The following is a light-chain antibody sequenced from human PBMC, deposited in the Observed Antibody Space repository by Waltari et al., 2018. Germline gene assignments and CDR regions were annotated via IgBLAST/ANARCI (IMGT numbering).Light chain of an antibody. Sequence: SYVLTQPPSVSVAPGETARITCGGNNIERKSVHWYRLRPGQAPVVVISYDNDRAAGIPERFSGSNSGNTATLTISRVEAGDEADYYCQVWDANTDPGVFGTGTEVTVL. CDR2: YDN. CDR1: NIERKS. V-gene: IGLV3-21*01. J-gene: IGLJ1*01. CDR3: QVWDANTDPGV.